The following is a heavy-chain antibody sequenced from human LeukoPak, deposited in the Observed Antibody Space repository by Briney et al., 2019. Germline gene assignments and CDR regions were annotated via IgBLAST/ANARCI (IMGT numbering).Heavy chain of an antibody. CDR1: GFSFRNYW. V-gene: IGHV3-7*01. D-gene: IGHD2-15*01. CDR3: ARDGGLHTNFDY. J-gene: IGHJ4*02. Sequence: GGSLTLSCAASGFSFRNYWMGWVRQAPGKGLEWVANTKPDGSTEYYADSVRGRFTASRDNANNLLYLQMNRLRAEDTAVYYCARDGGLHTNFDYWGQGTLLTVSS. CDR2: TKPDGSTE.